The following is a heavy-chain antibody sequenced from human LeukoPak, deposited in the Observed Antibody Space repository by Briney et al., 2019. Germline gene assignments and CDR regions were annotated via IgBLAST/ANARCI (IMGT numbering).Heavy chain of an antibody. CDR1: GFTFSSYS. D-gene: IGHD3-22*01. CDR2: ISSSSSYI. CDR3: AAKNYYDSSGYYELVY. J-gene: IGHJ4*02. V-gene: IGHV3-21*01. Sequence: GGSLRLSCAASGFTFSSYSMNWVRQAPGKGLEWVSSISSSSSYIYYADSVRGRFTISRDNAKNSLYLQMNSLRAEDTAVYYCAAKNYYDSSGYYELVYWGQGTLVTVS.